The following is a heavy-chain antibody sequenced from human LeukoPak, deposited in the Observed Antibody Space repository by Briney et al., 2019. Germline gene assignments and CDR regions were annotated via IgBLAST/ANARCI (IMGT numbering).Heavy chain of an antibody. CDR1: GFHFRTYP. CDR3: AKHRGQVTGRYFDL. Sequence: GGSLKLLCAASGFHFRTYPMSWVRQAPGKGMEWVSANSGSGGSTDYADSVKGRFTISRDNSKNALYLQMNSLRVEDTAVYNCAKHRGQVTGRYFDLWGRGTLVTVSS. D-gene: IGHD3/OR15-3a*01. J-gene: IGHJ2*01. CDR2: NSGSGGST. V-gene: IGHV3-23*01.